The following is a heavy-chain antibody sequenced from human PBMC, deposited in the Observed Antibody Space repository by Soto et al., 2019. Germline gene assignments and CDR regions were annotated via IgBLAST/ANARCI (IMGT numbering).Heavy chain of an antibody. CDR3: AGLHHYDFWSGYYPFGP. V-gene: IGHV3-21*01. CDR1: GFTFSSYS. J-gene: IGHJ5*02. CDR2: ISSSSSYI. Sequence: GGSLRLSCAASGFTFSSYSMNWVRQAPGKGLEWVSSISSSSSYIYYADSVKGRFTISRDNAKNSLYLQMNSLRAEDTAVYYCAGLHHYDFWSGYYPFGPWGQGTLVTVSS. D-gene: IGHD3-3*01.